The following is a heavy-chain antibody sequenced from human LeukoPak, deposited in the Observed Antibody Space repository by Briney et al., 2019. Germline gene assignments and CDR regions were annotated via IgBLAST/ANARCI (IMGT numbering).Heavy chain of an antibody. CDR1: GYSISSGYY. J-gene: IGHJ6*03. CDR2: IYHSGNT. D-gene: IGHD4-17*01. Sequence: KPSETLSLTCAVSGYSISSGYYWGWIRQPPGKGLEWIGNIYHSGNTYYNPSLKSRVTISVDTSKNQFSLKLSYVTASDTAVYYCARISPYYGDYPQYYYYYMGVWGNGTTVTVSS. V-gene: IGHV4-38-2*01. CDR3: ARISPYYGDYPQYYYYYMGV.